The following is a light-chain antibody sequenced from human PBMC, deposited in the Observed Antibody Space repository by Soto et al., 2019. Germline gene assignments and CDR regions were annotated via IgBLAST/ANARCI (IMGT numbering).Light chain of an antibody. CDR3: SSYAGSNNVV. J-gene: IGLJ2*01. CDR1: SSDVGGYNY. CDR2: DVT. V-gene: IGLV2-8*01. Sequence: QSALTQPPSASGSPGQSVTISCTGTSSDVGGYNYVSWYQQHPGKAPKLMIYDVTKRPSGVPDRFSGSKSGSTASLTVSGLQAEDEANYYCSSYAGSNNVVFGGGTKLTVL.